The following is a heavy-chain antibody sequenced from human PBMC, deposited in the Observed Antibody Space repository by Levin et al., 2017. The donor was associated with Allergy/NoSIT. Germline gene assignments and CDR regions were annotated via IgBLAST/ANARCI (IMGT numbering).Heavy chain of an antibody. CDR1: GFTFSNYP. V-gene: IGHV3-23*01. J-gene: IGHJ4*02. CDR2: IGASSGTT. CDR3: ARHLLAAGREYDY. D-gene: IGHD6-13*01. Sequence: PTASVKVSCTASGFTFSNYPMSWVRQTPGKGLEWISAIGASSGTTYYTDSVKGRFTISKDYSNNILYLQMNSLRAEDTAVYYCARHLLAAGREYDYWGQGALVTVSS.